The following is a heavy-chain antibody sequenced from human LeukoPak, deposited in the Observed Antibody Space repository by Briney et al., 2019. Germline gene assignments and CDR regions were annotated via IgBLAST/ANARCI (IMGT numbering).Heavy chain of an antibody. V-gene: IGHV4-39*01. Sequence: WETLSLTCTGSGGSISSGSYYWGWIRQPPGKGLEWIASMYYSGTTFYSPSLKSRFTISVDTSKNQLSLKLGSVTAADTAVYYCARYPPRDGSAFDYSGQGTLVTVSS. CDR3: ARYPPRDGSAFDY. J-gene: IGHJ4*02. CDR1: GGSISSGSYY. CDR2: MYYSGTT.